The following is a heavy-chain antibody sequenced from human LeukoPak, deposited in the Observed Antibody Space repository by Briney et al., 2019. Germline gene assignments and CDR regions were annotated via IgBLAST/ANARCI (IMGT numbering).Heavy chain of an antibody. CDR2: IYYSGST. D-gene: IGHD3-10*01. J-gene: IGHJ4*02. CDR1: RGSISSGGYY. Sequence: SETPSLTCTVSRGSISSGGYYWSWIRQHPGKGLEWIGYIYYSGSTYYNPSLKSRVTISVDTSKNQFSLKLSSVTAADTAVYYCARAKMVRGVPPFDYWGQGTLVTVSS. V-gene: IGHV4-31*03. CDR3: ARAKMVRGVPPFDY.